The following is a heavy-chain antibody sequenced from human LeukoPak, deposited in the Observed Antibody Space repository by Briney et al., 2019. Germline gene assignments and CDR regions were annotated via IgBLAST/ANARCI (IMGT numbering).Heavy chain of an antibody. V-gene: IGHV3-30-3*01. D-gene: IGHD3-10*01. CDR2: ISYDGSNK. CDR3: ARVGAMLRGVIMGHFDY. Sequence: GRSLRLSCAASGFTFSSYAMHWVRQAPGKGLEWVAVISYDGSNKYYADSVKGRFTISRDDSKNTLYLQMNSLRAEDTAVYYCARVGAMLRGVIMGHFDYWGQGALVTVSS. CDR1: GFTFSSYA. J-gene: IGHJ4*02.